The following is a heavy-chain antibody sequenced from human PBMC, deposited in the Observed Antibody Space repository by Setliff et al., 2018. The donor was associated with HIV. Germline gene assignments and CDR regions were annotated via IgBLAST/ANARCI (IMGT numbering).Heavy chain of an antibody. CDR1: GFTFSRYW. J-gene: IGHJ4*02. D-gene: IGHD6-13*01. CDR3: AKDEGIAAAGSDY. Sequence: GGSLRLSCAASGFTFSRYWMSWVRQAPGKGLEWVANIKEDGSEKYYVDSVKGRFTISRDNSKNTLYLQMNSLRAEDTAVYYCAKDEGIAAAGSDYWGQGTLVTVSS. CDR2: IKEDGSEK. V-gene: IGHV3-7*01.